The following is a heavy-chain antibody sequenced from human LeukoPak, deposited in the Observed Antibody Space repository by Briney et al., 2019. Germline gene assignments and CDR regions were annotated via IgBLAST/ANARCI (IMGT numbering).Heavy chain of an antibody. D-gene: IGHD3-22*01. CDR3: AREVDYYDSSGYYNDAFDI. Sequence: PSETLSLTCAVYGGSFSGYYWSWIRQPAGKGLEWIGRIYTSGSTNYNPSLKSRVTMSVDTSKNQFSLKLSSVTAADTAVYYCAREVDYYDSSGYYNDAFDIWGQGTMVTVSS. CDR1: GGSFSGYY. V-gene: IGHV4-4*07. J-gene: IGHJ3*02. CDR2: IYTSGST.